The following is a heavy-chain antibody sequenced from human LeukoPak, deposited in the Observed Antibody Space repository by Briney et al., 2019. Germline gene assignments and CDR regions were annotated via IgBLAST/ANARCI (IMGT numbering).Heavy chain of an antibody. CDR3: ATVPYSSGWYSPFDY. CDR2: FDPEDGET. J-gene: IGHJ4*02. D-gene: IGHD6-19*01. Sequence: ASVKVSCKVSGYTLTELSMHWVRQAPGKGLEWMGGFDPEDGETIYAQKFQGRVTMTEDTSTDTAYMELSSLRSEDTAVYYCATVPYSSGWYSPFDYWGQGTLVTVSS. V-gene: IGHV1-24*01. CDR1: GYTLTELS.